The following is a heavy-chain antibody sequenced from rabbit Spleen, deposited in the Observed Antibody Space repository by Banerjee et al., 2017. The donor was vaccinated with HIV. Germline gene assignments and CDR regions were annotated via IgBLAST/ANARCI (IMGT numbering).Heavy chain of an antibody. J-gene: IGHJ6*01. CDR2: IASDSTDIT. Sequence: QQQLEESGGGLVKPGGTLTLTCKASGFSFSSRCWMCWVRQAPGMGLEWIACIASDSTDITYYASWAKGQFTITRSTSLNTVTLQLNSLTAADTATYFCARGVDGSALTQLDLWGPGTLVTVS. D-gene: IGHD6-1*01. V-gene: IGHV1S45*01. CDR1: GFSFSSRCW. CDR3: ARGVDGSALTQLDL.